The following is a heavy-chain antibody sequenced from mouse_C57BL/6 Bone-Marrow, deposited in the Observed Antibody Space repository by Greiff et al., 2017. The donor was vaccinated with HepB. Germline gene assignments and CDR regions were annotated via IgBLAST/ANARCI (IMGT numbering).Heavy chain of an antibody. Sequence: QVQLQQSGSELRSPGSSVKLSCKDFDSEVFPLAYMSWVRQKPGHGFEWIGGILPSIGRTIYGEKFEDKATLDADTLSNTAYLELNSLTSEDSAIYYCARRGLRRDWYFDVWGTGTTVTVSS. V-gene: IGHV15-2*01. J-gene: IGHJ1*03. D-gene: IGHD2-4*01. CDR3: ARRGLRRDWYFDV. CDR1: DSEVFPLAY. CDR2: ILPSIGRT.